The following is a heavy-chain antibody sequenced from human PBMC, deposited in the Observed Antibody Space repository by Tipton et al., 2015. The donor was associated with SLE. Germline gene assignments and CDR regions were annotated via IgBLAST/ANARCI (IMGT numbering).Heavy chain of an antibody. D-gene: IGHD6-19*01. J-gene: IGHJ2*01. CDR1: GGSISSGSCY. CDR3: ARAEGSSGGYDLRESWYFDL. Sequence: TLSLTCTVSGGSISSGSCYWSCLLQPPGKGLDWIGYFYYRRSTNYNHSLKSRVTISVDTPKNQLSLKLISVTAADTAVYYCARAEGSSGGYDLRESWYFDLWGRGTLVTVSS. V-gene: IGHV4-61*01. CDR2: FYYRRST.